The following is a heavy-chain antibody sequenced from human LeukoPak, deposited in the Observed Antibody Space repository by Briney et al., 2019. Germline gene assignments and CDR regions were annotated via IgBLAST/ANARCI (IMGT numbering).Heavy chain of an antibody. Sequence: SETLSLTCTVSGGSISSYYWTWIRQPAGKGLEWIGRIYTSGSTDFNPSLKSRVTMSVDTSKNQFSLKLTSVTAADTAVYFCAIYDSSGAYFQPWGQGTLVTVSS. CDR2: IYTSGST. J-gene: IGHJ1*01. CDR3: AIYDSSGAYFQP. D-gene: IGHD3-22*01. CDR1: GGSISSYY. V-gene: IGHV4-4*07.